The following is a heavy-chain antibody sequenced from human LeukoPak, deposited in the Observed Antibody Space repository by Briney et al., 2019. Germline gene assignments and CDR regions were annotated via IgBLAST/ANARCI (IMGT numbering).Heavy chain of an antibody. D-gene: IGHD5-24*01. CDR3: ARGLGRDGYN. J-gene: IGHJ4*02. V-gene: IGHV1-2*02. Sequence: GASVKVSCKASGYTFTGYYMHWVRQAPGQGLEWMGWINPNSGGTNYAQKFQGRVTMTRDTYISTGYMELSRLRSDDTAVYYCARGLGRDGYNWGQGTLVTVSS. CDR2: INPNSGGT. CDR1: GYTFTGYY.